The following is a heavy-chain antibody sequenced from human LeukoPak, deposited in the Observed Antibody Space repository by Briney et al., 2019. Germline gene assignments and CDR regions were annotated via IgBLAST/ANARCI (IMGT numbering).Heavy chain of an antibody. V-gene: IGHV3-21*01. D-gene: IGHD4-17*01. CDR3: AKDRVTVTPHLDY. CDR1: GFTFSSYS. CDR2: ISSSSSYI. J-gene: IGHJ4*02. Sequence: PGGSLRLSCAASGFTFSSYSMNWVRQAPGKGLEWVSSISSSSSYIYYADSVKGRFTISRDNAKNSLYLQMNSLRAEDTAVYYCAKDRVTVTPHLDYWGQGTLVTVSS.